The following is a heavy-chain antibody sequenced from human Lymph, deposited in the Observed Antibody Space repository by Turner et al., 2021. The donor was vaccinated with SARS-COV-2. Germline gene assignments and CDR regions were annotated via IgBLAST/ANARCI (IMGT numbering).Heavy chain of an antibody. CDR3: ARAEFDIVVVPVASRYYYGMDV. J-gene: IGHJ6*02. CDR1: AGTFSSSA. V-gene: IGHV1-69*01. CDR2: SIPIFGTA. Sequence: PLVQSGASAKKPGSSVKVSCTASAGTFSSSAINWVRPSPGQGLELMGGSIPIFGTANYAQKFQGRVTITADESTSTVYMELSSLRSEDTAVYYCARAEFDIVVVPVASRYYYGMDVWGQGTTVTVSS. D-gene: IGHD2-2*01.